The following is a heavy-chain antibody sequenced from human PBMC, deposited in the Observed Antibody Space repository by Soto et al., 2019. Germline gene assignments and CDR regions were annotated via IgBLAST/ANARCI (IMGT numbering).Heavy chain of an antibody. J-gene: IGHJ3*02. CDR2: ISAYNGNT. CDR1: GYTFTSYG. D-gene: IGHD3-22*01. Sequence: ASVKVSCKASGYTFTSYGISWVREAPGQGREWMGWISAYNGNTNYAQKLQGRVTITTDTSTSTAYMELRSLRSDDTAVYYCAREYRENYYDSSGYHSSAFDIWGQGT. CDR3: AREYRENYYDSSGYHSSAFDI. V-gene: IGHV1-18*01.